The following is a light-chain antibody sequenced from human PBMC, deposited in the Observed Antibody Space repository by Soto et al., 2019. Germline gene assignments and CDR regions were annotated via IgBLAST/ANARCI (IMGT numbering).Light chain of an antibody. J-gene: IGKJ1*01. CDR3: QQYGSSPLWT. CDR2: GAS. Sequence: EIVLTQSPGTLSLSPGERATLSCRASQSVSSSYLAWYQQKPGQAPRLLIYGASSRATGIPDRFSGSGSGTDFTLTISSLEPEDFAVYYCQQYGSSPLWTFGQGTKLEIK. V-gene: IGKV3-20*01. CDR1: QSVSSSY.